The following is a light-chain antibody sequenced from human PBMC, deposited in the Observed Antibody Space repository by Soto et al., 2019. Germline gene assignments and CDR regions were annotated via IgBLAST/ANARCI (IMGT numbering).Light chain of an antibody. CDR2: LNSDGSQ. V-gene: IGLV4-69*01. CDR3: QTWGTGNVV. CDR1: SGHSSYA. J-gene: IGLJ2*01. Sequence: QLVLTQSPSASASLGASVKLTCTLSSGHSSYAIAWHQQQPEKGPRFLMKLNSDGSQNKGDGIPDRFSGSSPGAERYLTISSLQSEDEADYYCQTWGTGNVVFGGGTQLTVL.